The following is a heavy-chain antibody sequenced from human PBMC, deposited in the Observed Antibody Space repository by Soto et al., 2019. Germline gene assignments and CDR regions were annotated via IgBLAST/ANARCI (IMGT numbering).Heavy chain of an antibody. J-gene: IGHJ5*02. V-gene: IGHV1-8*01. CDR1: GYTFTSYD. CDR3: ARTYCDSITCSPNWFDP. CDR2: MNPNSGNT. D-gene: IGHD2-2*01. Sequence: GASVKVSCKASGYTFTSYDINWVRQATGQGLEWMGWMNPNSGNTGYAQKFQGRVTMTRNTSISTAYMELTSLTSEDTAVYYCARTYCDSITCSPNWFDPWGQGTLVTVSS.